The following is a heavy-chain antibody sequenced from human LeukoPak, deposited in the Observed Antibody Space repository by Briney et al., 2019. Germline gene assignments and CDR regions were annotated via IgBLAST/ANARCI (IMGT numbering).Heavy chain of an antibody. J-gene: IGHJ4*02. V-gene: IGHV4-34*01. CDR2: INHSGST. D-gene: IGHD6-19*01. CDR1: GGSFSGYY. Sequence: SETLSLLCDVYGGSFSGYYWSWLRQPPGKGLEWLEDINHSGSTNYHPPLKRRVPIPVDTSKNQFSLKLSSLTAAGPAVYYRGSGGNLAVAGKGPGGKYFDYWGQGTLVTVSS. CDR3: GSGGNLAVAGKGPGGKYFDY.